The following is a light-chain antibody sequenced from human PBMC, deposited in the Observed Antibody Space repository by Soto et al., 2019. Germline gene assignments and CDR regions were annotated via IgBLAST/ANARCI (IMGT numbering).Light chain of an antibody. Sequence: DLQMTQSPSSLSASVGDRVTITCQASQDISNYLNWYQQKPGKAPKLLIYDASNLETGVPSRFSGSGCGTDFTFTISSLQPEDIATYYCQQYDNLPWTFGQGTKVEIK. CDR2: DAS. V-gene: IGKV1-33*01. CDR1: QDISNY. CDR3: QQYDNLPWT. J-gene: IGKJ1*01.